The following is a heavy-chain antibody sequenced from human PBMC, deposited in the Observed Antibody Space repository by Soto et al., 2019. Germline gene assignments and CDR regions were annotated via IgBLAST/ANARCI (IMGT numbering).Heavy chain of an antibody. CDR2: VSTNDDRT. CDR1: GYTFTAYG. J-gene: IGHJ4*02. D-gene: IGHD3-22*01. Sequence: QVQLVQSGPEVKMPGASVKVSCKTSGYTFTAYGLAWLRQAPGQRPEWMGWVSTNDDRTNYAQKFQGRVTMTTDRSTTTTSMELGSLRGDDTAVYYCARELNTESSAYYSFAFWGQGTLVTVSS. V-gene: IGHV1-18*01. CDR3: ARELNTESSAYYSFAF.